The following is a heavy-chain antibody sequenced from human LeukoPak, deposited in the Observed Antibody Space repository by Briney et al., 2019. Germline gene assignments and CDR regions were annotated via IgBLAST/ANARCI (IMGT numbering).Heavy chain of an antibody. J-gene: IGHJ4*02. D-gene: IGHD4-17*01. V-gene: IGHV1-2*02. CDR1: GYTFTSYY. CDR3: ARERSTVTTGLFGY. CDR2: INPNSGGT. Sequence: GASVKVSCKASGYTFTSYYMHWVRQAPGQGLEWMGWINPNSGGTNYAQKFQGRVTMTRDTSISTAYMELSRLRSDDTAVYYCARERSTVTTGLFGYWGQGTLVTVSS.